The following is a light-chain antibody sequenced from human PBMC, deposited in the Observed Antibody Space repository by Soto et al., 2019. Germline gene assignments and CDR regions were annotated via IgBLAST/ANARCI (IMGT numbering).Light chain of an antibody. CDR3: SSYSSSSTLYV. J-gene: IGLJ1*01. CDR1: SSDVGGYRY. Sequence: QSALTQPASVSGSPGQPITISCTGTSSDVGGYRYVSWYQQHPGKAPKLMIYEVSNRPSGVSNRFSGSKSGNTASLTISGLQAEDEADYYCSSYSSSSTLYVFGTGTKLTVL. V-gene: IGLV2-14*01. CDR2: EVS.